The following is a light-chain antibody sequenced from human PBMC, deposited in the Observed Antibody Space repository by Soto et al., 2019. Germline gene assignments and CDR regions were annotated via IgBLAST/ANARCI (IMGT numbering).Light chain of an antibody. J-gene: IGLJ2*01. Sequence: QSALTQPASVSGSPGQSITISCTGTSSDVGGYNYVSWYQQHPGKAPKLMIYDVSNRPSGVSNRFSGSKSGNTAYLTISGLQAEDEADFYCRSYTSSSTLVLFGGGTKLTVL. CDR2: DVS. V-gene: IGLV2-14*01. CDR3: RSYTSSSTLVL. CDR1: SSDVGGYNY.